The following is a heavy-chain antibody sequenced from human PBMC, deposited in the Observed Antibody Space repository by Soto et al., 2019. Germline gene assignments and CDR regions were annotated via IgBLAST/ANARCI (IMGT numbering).Heavy chain of an antibody. J-gene: IGHJ6*02. Sequence: EVQLVESGGALVQPGGSLRISCVVSGFNFRGYWMSWVRQAPGKGLEWVSSISGSGGNTNYADSVKGRFTVSRDNSKRTLSLQMNSLTEEDTAIYYCAKGLRRLLRTQYYYGLDVWGRGTTVTVSS. CDR1: GFNFRGYW. CDR2: ISGSGGNT. V-gene: IGHV3-23*04. D-gene: IGHD3-16*01. CDR3: AKGLRRLLRTQYYYGLDV.